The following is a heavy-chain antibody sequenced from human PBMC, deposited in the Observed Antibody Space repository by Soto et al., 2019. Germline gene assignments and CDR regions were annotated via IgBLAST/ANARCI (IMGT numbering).Heavy chain of an antibody. CDR2: IYYSGST. CDR1: GGSISSYY. D-gene: IGHD6-19*01. J-gene: IGHJ5*02. V-gene: IGHV4-59*08. CDR3: ARTVAGTFSWFDP. Sequence: SETLSLTCTVSGGSISSYYWSWIRQPPGKGLEWIGYIYYSGSTNYNPSLKSRVTISVDTSKNQFSLKLSSVTAADTAVYYCARTVAGTFSWFDPWGQGTLVPVSS.